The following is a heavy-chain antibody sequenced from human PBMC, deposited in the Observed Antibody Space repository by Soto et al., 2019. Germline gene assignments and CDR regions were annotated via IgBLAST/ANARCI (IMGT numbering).Heavy chain of an antibody. V-gene: IGHV4-31*03. D-gene: IGHD3-22*01. CDR3: ARKRDDSSGYFHLIFDY. Sequence: QVQLQESGPGLVKPSQTLSLTCTVSGGSISSGGYYWSWIRQHPGKGLEWIGYIYYSGSTYYNPSLKSRVTISVDTSKNQFSLKLSSVTAADTAVYYCARKRDDSSGYFHLIFDYWGQGTLVTVSS. J-gene: IGHJ4*02. CDR2: IYYSGST. CDR1: GGSISSGGYY.